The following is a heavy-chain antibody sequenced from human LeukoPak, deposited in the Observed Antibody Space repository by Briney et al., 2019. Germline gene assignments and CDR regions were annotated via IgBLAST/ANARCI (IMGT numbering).Heavy chain of an antibody. CDR1: GGSISSYY. V-gene: IGHV4-59*01. CDR2: IYYSGST. CDR3: ARVNVEWLVLDY. Sequence: PSETLSLTCTVSGGSISSYYWSWIRQPPGKGLEWIGYIYYSGSTNYNPSLKSRVTISVDTSKNQFSLKLSSVTAADTAVYYCARVNVEWLVLDYWGQGTLVTVSS. D-gene: IGHD6-19*01. J-gene: IGHJ4*02.